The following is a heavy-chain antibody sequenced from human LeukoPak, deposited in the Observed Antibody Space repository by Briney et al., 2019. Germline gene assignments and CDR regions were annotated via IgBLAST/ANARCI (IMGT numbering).Heavy chain of an antibody. V-gene: IGHV3-23*01. CDR3: AKGTYYYGSGSYPFDY. J-gene: IGHJ4*02. D-gene: IGHD3-10*01. CDR2: ISGSGGST. CDR1: GFTFGSYA. Sequence: PGGSLRLSCAASGFTFGSYAMSWVRQAPGKGLEWVSAISGSGGSTYYADSVKGRFTISRDNSKNTLYLQMNSLRAEDTAVYYCAKGTYYYGSGSYPFDYWGQGTLVTVSS.